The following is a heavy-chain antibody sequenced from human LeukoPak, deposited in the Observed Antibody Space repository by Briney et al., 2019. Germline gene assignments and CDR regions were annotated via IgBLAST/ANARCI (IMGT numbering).Heavy chain of an antibody. CDR2: ISGSGGST. CDR3: AKDPPRYEYSYGYS. J-gene: IGHJ4*02. Sequence: GGSLRLSCAASGFTFSSYAMSRVRQAPGKGLEWVSAISGSGGSTYYADSVKGRFTISRDNSKNTLYLQMNSLRAEDTAVYYCAKDPPRYEYSYGYSWGQGTLVTVSS. V-gene: IGHV3-23*01. CDR1: GFTFSSYA. D-gene: IGHD5-18*01.